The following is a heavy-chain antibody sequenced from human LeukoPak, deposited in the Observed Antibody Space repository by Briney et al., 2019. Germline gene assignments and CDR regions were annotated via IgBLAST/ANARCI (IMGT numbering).Heavy chain of an antibody. J-gene: IGHJ4*02. Sequence: GGSLRLSCAASGFTFSSYAMHWVRQAPGKGLEWVAVISYDGSNKYYADSVRGRFTISRDNSKNTLYLQMNSLRAEDTAVYYCARDPGYAIYYFDYWGQGTLATVSS. CDR1: GFTFSSYA. V-gene: IGHV3-30-3*01. D-gene: IGHD3-9*01. CDR3: ARDPGYAIYYFDY. CDR2: ISYDGSNK.